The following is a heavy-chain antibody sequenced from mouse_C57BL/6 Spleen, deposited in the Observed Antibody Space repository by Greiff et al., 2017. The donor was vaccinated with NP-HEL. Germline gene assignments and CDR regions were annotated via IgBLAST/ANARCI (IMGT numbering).Heavy chain of an antibody. CDR1: GYAFTNYL. V-gene: IGHV1-54*01. CDR2: INPGSGGT. D-gene: IGHD2-2*01. Sequence: QVQLQQSGAELVRPGTSVKVSCKASGYAFTNYLIEWVKQRPGQGLELIGVINPGSGGTNYNEKFKGKATLTADKSSSTAYMQLSSLTSEDSAVYFCARDGYDEGDYAMDYWGQGTSVTVSS. J-gene: IGHJ4*01. CDR3: ARDGYDEGDYAMDY.